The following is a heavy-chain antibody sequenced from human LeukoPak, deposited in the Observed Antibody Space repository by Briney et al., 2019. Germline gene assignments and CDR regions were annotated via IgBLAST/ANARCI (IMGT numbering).Heavy chain of an antibody. V-gene: IGHV4-34*01. Sequence: SETLSLTCAVYGGSFSGYYWSWIRQPPGKGLEWIGEINHSGSTNYNPSLKSRVTISVDTSKNQFSLKLSSVTAADTAVYYCARAFWHWYPLDYWGQGTLVTVSS. J-gene: IGHJ4*02. CDR1: GGSFSGYY. CDR3: ARAFWHWYPLDY. CDR2: INHSGST. D-gene: IGHD1-14*01.